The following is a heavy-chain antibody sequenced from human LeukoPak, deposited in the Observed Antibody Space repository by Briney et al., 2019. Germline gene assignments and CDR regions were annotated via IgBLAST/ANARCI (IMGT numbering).Heavy chain of an antibody. D-gene: IGHD4-17*01. CDR3: ARDSAVLYGDRKSFYYDDLDV. J-gene: IGHJ6*03. CDR2: ISSSGNTI. Sequence: PGGSLRLSCAASGFTFSDYYMSWIRQAPGKGLEWVSYISSSGNTIYYADSVKGRFTISRDNAKNSLYLQMNSLIAEDTAVYYCARDSAVLYGDRKSFYYDDLDVWGKGTTVTVSS. CDR1: GFTFSDYY. V-gene: IGHV3-11*04.